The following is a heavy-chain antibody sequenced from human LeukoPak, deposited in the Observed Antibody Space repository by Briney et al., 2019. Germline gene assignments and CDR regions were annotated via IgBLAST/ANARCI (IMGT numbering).Heavy chain of an antibody. V-gene: IGHV4-59*08. D-gene: IGHD1-14*01. Sequence: PSETLSLTCTVSGGSISSCYWSWIRQPPGKGLEWIGYIYYSGSTNYNPSLKSRVTISVDTSKNQFSLKPSSVTAADTAVYYCASAYRFDAFDIWGQGTMVTVSS. CDR2: IYYSGST. CDR1: GGSISSCY. CDR3: ASAYRFDAFDI. J-gene: IGHJ3*02.